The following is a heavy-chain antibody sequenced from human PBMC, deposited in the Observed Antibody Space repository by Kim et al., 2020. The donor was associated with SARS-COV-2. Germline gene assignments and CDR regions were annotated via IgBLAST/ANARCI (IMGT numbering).Heavy chain of an antibody. Sequence: ASVKVSCKASGYTFTSYGISWVRQAPGQGLEWMGWISAYNGNTNYAQKLQGRVTMTTDTSTSTAYMELRSLRSDDTAVYYCARDNPYDSSAGGPDYWGQGTLVTVSS. CDR3: ARDNPYDSSAGGPDY. V-gene: IGHV1-18*01. D-gene: IGHD3-22*01. CDR1: GYTFTSYG. CDR2: ISAYNGNT. J-gene: IGHJ4*02.